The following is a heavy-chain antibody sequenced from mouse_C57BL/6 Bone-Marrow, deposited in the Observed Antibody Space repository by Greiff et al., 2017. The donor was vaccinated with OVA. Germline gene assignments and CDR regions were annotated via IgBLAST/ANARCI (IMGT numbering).Heavy chain of an antibody. CDR3: ARDHSSGSLYFDY. Sequence: EVKLMESEGGLVQPGSSMKLSCTASGFTFSDYYMAWVRQVPEKGLEWVANINYDGSSTYYLDSLKSRFIISRDNAKNILYLQMSSLKSEDTATYYCARDHSSGSLYFDYWGQGTTLTVSS. CDR1: GFTFSDYY. CDR2: INYDGSST. D-gene: IGHD3-2*02. J-gene: IGHJ2*01. V-gene: IGHV5-16*01.